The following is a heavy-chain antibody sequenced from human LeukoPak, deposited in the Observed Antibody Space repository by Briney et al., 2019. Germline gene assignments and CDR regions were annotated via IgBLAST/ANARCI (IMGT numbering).Heavy chain of an antibody. CDR3: AMECKTSGDYSALYV. Sequence: GGSRRLSRAASGCPSSSYNKSGVSQAPGKGLEWVSAISGSGRSTSYADSVKGRFTISRDDSKNMVYLQMNTLRAEDTAVYYCAMECKTSGDYSALYVWG. CDR1: GCPSSSYN. CDR2: ISGSGRST. J-gene: IGHJ6*02. V-gene: IGHV3-23*01. D-gene: IGHD3-3*01.